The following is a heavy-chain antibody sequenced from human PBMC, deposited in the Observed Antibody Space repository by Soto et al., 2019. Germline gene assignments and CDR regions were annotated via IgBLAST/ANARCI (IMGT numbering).Heavy chain of an antibody. J-gene: IGHJ6*02. CDR2: IYWDDDE. Sequence: ITLKESGPTLVKPTQTLTLTCTFSGFSLNTGGVGVGWVRQPRGKAMEWVALIYWDDDERYRPSLRSRLNITKDTINNQVVLTMTNMDPEDTATYYCVRNWRYYGGDYYYGMDAWGQGTTVTVSS. V-gene: IGHV2-5*02. CDR1: GFSLNTGGVG. CDR3: VRNWRYYGGDYYYGMDA. D-gene: IGHD2-21*01.